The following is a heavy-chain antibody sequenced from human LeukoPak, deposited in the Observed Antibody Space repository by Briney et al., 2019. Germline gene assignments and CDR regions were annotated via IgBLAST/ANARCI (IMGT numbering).Heavy chain of an antibody. J-gene: IGHJ4*02. CDR2: IIPIFGTA. V-gene: IGHV1-69*01. Sequence: GASVKVSCKASGGTFSSYAISWVRQAPGQGLEWMGGIIPIFGTANYAQKFQGRVTITADESTSTAYMGLSSLRSEDTAVYYCARSGGEQWLVQDYFDYWGQGTLVTVSS. CDR3: ARSGGEQWLVQDYFDY. D-gene: IGHD6-19*01. CDR1: GGTFSSYA.